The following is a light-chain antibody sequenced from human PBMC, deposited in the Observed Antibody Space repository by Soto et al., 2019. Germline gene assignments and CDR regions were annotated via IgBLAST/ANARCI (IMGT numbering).Light chain of an antibody. Sequence: DIQMTRAPSSLSASVVERVTITCLASQIISSYLNLYQQKPGKAPKLLIYSAYSLQSGVPSRFSGSGSGTAFTLTISSLKPQDFANYYCQKSYSTPPITGGQGTRGEIK. V-gene: IGKV1-39*01. CDR3: QKSYSTPPIT. CDR2: SAY. J-gene: IGKJ5*01. CDR1: QIISSY.